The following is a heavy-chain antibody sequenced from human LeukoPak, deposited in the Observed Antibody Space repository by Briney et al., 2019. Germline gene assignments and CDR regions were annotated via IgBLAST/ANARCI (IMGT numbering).Heavy chain of an antibody. CDR1: GYTFTSYG. V-gene: IGHV1-18*01. CDR2: ISAYNGNT. Sequence: GASVKVSCKASGYTFTSYGISWVRQAPGQGLEWMGWISAYNGNTNYAQKLQGRVTMTTDTSTSTVYMELSSLRSEDTAVYYCARDLSRYYFDYWGQGTLVTVSS. CDR3: ARDLSRYYFDY. J-gene: IGHJ4*02.